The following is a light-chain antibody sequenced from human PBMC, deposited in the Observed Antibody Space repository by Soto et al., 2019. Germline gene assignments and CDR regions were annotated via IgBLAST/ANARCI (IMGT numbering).Light chain of an antibody. CDR3: QQAYSFPIT. J-gene: IGKJ5*01. V-gene: IGKV1-39*01. Sequence: DIQMTQSPSSLSASVGDRVTITCRTSQPISDYLNWYQQKPGKAPSLLIYTASNLQTGVPSRFSGSGSGTHFTLTISSLQPEDFATYYCQQAYSFPITFGQGTRLEI. CDR2: TAS. CDR1: QPISDY.